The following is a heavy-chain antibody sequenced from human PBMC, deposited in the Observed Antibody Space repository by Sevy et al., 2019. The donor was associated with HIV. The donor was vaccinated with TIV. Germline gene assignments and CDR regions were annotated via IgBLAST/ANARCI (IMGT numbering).Heavy chain of an antibody. V-gene: IGHV4-59*01. J-gene: IGHJ6*03. D-gene: IGHD6-19*01. CDR3: ARGLAVAAHYYHYYYMDV. Sequence: SETLSLTCTVSGGSISSYYWSWIRQPPGKGLEWIGYIYYSGSTNYNPSLKSRVTISVDTSTNQFSLKLSSVTAADTAVYYCARGLAVAAHYYHYYYMDVWGKGTTVTVSS. CDR2: IYYSGST. CDR1: GGSISSYY.